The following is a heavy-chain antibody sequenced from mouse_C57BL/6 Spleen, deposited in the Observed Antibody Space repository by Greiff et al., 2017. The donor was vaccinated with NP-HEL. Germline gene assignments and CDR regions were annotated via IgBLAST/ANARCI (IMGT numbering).Heavy chain of an antibody. J-gene: IGHJ2*01. D-gene: IGHD1-1*01. CDR3: ARSSYYYGSFDY. V-gene: IGHV5-16*01. Sequence: DVKLVESEGGLVQPGSSMKLSCTASGFTFSDYYMAWVRQVPEKGLEWVANINYDGSSTYYLDSLKSRFIISRDNAKNILYLQMSSLKSEDTATYYCARSSYYYGSFDYWGQGTTLTVSS. CDR1: GFTFSDYY. CDR2: INYDGSST.